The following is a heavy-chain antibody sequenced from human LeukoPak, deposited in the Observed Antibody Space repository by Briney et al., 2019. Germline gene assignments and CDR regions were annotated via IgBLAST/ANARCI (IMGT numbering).Heavy chain of an antibody. D-gene: IGHD2-15*01. Sequence: GGPLRLSCAASGFTFSSYSMDWVRQAPGKGLEWVSFISSGSNYIYYTDSVKGRFTISRDNAKNSLYLQMNSLRVEDTAIYYCARVGCSGGTCYDYWGQGTLVTVSS. V-gene: IGHV3-21*01. CDR3: ARVGCSGGTCYDY. CDR2: ISSGSNYI. CDR1: GFTFSSYS. J-gene: IGHJ4*02.